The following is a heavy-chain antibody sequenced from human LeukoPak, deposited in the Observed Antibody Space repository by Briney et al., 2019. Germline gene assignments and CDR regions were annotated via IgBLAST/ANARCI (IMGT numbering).Heavy chain of an antibody. Sequence: SQTLLLTCAISGDSVSSNSATWNWIRQSPSRGLEWLGRTYYRSKWYNDYAVSVKSRITINPDTSHNQLSLQLNSVTPEDTAVYYCAREYSSSWFFDYWGQGTLVTVSS. CDR2: TYYRSKWYN. J-gene: IGHJ4*02. D-gene: IGHD6-13*01. CDR1: GDSVSSNSAT. CDR3: AREYSSSWFFDY. V-gene: IGHV6-1*01.